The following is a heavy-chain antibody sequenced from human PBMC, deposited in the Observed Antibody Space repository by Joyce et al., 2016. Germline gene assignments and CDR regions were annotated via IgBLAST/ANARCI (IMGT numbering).Heavy chain of an antibody. Sequence: QAQLVESGGGVVQPGRSLRLSCAASGFTFRTYGMNWVRQAPGKGLEWGALISYDESKKYYVDSAKGRFIISRDNSKNTLYLQMNSLRSEDTAVYYCARNNWNDFSDAFDIWGQGTMVTVSS. CDR3: ARNNWNDFSDAFDI. D-gene: IGHD1-1*01. V-gene: IGHV3-30*03. CDR1: GFTFRTYG. CDR2: ISYDESKK. J-gene: IGHJ3*02.